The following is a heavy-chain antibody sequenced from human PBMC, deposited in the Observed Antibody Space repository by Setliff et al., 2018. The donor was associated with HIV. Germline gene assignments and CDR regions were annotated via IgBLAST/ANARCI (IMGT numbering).Heavy chain of an antibody. J-gene: IGHJ4*02. CDR2: INYSGST. V-gene: IGHV4-34*01. CDR3: ARRGVMITFGGVYFDY. Sequence: PSETLSLTCAVYGGSFSGYYWNWIRQPPGKGLEWIGEINYSGSTNYNPSLKSRVTVSADTSKNQFSLKLRSVTAADTAVYYCARRGVMITFGGVYFDYWGQGTQVTVSS. CDR1: GGSFSGYY. D-gene: IGHD3-16*01.